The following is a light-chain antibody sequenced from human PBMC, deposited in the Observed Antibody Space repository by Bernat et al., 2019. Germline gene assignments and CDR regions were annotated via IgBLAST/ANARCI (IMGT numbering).Light chain of an antibody. J-gene: IGLJ2*01. CDR1: RSNIGAGYD. V-gene: IGLV1-40*01. CDR2: GNS. Sequence: QSVLPPPPSVSGAPGQRVTISCTGRRSNIGAGYDVHWYQQLPGTAPKLLIYGNSNRPSGVPDRFSGSKSGTSASLASTGLQAEDEADYYCQSYDSSLRAIFGGGTKLTVL. CDR3: QSYDSSLRAI.